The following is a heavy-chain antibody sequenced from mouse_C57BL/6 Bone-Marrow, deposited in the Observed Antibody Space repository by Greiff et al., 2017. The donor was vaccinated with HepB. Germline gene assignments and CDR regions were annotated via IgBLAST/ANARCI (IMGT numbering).Heavy chain of an antibody. CDR2: IYPGGGYT. Sequence: VQLQQSGAELVRPGTSVKMSCKASGYTFTNYWIGWAKQRPGHGLEWIGDIYPGGGYTNYNEKFKGKATLTADKSSSTAYMQFSSLTSEDSAIYYCARGRSYYGNYDAMDYWGQGTSVTVSS. V-gene: IGHV1-63*01. J-gene: IGHJ4*01. CDR1: GYTFTNYW. D-gene: IGHD2-1*01. CDR3: ARGRSYYGNYDAMDY.